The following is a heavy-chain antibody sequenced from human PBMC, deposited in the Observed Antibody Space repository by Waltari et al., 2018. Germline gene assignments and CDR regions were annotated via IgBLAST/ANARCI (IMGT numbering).Heavy chain of an antibody. Sequence: EVQLLESGGGLVQPGGSLRLSCAASGFTFSSYAMSWVRQAPGKGLEWVSVIYSGGSTYYADSVKGRFTISRDNSKNTLYLQMNSLRAEDTAVYYCAKMVMTWVSFDYWGQGTLVTVSS. CDR1: GFTFSSYA. CDR2: IYSGGST. D-gene: IGHD3-22*01. V-gene: IGHV3-23*03. J-gene: IGHJ4*02. CDR3: AKMVMTWVSFDY.